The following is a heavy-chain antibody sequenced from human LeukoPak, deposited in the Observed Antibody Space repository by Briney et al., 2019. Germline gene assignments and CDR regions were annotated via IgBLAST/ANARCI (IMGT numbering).Heavy chain of an antibody. Sequence: GGSLRLSCAASGLTVSSNYMSWVRQAPGKGLEWVSVIYSGGSTYYADSVKGRFTISRDNSKNTLYLQMNSLRAEDTAVYYCARMRQWLVYYFDYWGQGTLVTVSS. J-gene: IGHJ4*02. CDR3: ARMRQWLVYYFDY. CDR2: IYSGGST. V-gene: IGHV3-53*01. D-gene: IGHD6-19*01. CDR1: GLTVSSNY.